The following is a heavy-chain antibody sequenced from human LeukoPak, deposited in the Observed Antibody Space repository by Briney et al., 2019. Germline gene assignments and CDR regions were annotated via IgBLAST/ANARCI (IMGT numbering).Heavy chain of an antibody. CDR1: GYTFTSYY. CDR2: INPSGGSK. CDR3: ARTTRRYSSGWSS. Sequence: ASVKVSCKASGYTFTSYYMHWVRQAPGQGLEWMGIINPSGGSKSYAQKFQGRVTMTRDTSTRTVYMELSSLRSEDTAVYYCARTTRRYSSGWSSWGQGTLVTVSS. D-gene: IGHD6-19*01. V-gene: IGHV1-46*01. J-gene: IGHJ5*02.